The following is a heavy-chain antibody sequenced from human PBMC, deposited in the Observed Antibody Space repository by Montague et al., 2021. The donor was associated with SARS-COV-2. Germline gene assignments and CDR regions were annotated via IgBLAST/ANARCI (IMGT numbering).Heavy chain of an antibody. V-gene: IGHV1-24*01. CDR1: GYTLTELS. CDR2: FDPGDGET. D-gene: IGHD3-10*01. CDR3: ATAPPVGSTGWFDP. Sequence: SVKVSCKVSGYTLTELSMHWVRQAPGEGLEWMGGFDPGDGETIYAQKFQGRATMTEDTSTDTAYMELSSLRSEDTAVYYCATAPPVGSTGWFDPWGQGTLVTVSS. J-gene: IGHJ5*02.